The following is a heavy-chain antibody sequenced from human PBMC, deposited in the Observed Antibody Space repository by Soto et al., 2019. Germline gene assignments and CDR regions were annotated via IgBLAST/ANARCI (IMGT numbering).Heavy chain of an antibody. CDR1: GDSVSSNSAA. D-gene: IGHD3-3*01. Sequence: PSQTLSLTCAISGDSVSSNSAAWNWIRQSPSRGLEWLGRTYYRSRWYNDYAASLKSRITINPDTSKNQFSLQLNSVTPEDTAIYYCARAMPMIFGIVMVFDYWALGTLVTVS. J-gene: IGHJ4*02. CDR3: ARAMPMIFGIVMVFDY. V-gene: IGHV6-1*01. CDR2: TYYRSRWYN.